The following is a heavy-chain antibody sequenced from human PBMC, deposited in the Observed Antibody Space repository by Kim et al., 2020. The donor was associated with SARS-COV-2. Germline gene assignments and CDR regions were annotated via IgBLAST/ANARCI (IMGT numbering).Heavy chain of an antibody. V-gene: IGHV1-18*01. CDR3: VRGTWGDVNDY. CDR1: DYSYSGSG. CDR2: INTRKGDT. Sequence: ASVKVSYKTSDYSYSGSGFSWVRQAPGQGLEWMGWINTRKGDTNYVQKFQDRVTMTTGSSTTTAYMELRNLKSDDTAVYYCVRGTWGDVNDYWGPGTLVTVSS. D-gene: IGHD3-10*01. J-gene: IGHJ4*02.